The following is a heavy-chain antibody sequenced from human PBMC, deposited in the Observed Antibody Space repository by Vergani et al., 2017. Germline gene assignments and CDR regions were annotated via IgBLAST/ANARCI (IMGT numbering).Heavy chain of an antibody. Sequence: QVQLVESGGGVVQPGGSLRLSCAASGFTFSTYGMHWVRQAPGKGLEWVAVISYHGSNKYYADSVKGRFTISRDNSKNTLDLQMNSLRTEDTAVYYCAKDRVPDGYSSSWDPDHWGQGTLVTVSS. CDR3: AKDRVPDGYSSSWDPDH. CDR2: ISYHGSNK. CDR1: GFTFSTYG. J-gene: IGHJ5*02. D-gene: IGHD6-13*01. V-gene: IGHV3-30*18.